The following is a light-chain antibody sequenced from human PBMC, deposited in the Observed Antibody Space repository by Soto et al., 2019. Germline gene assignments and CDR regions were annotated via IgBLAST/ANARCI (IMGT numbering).Light chain of an antibody. CDR3: QQYSTYSRS. Sequence: DIQMTQSPSTLSAFVGDRVTINCRASQSISSWLAWYQQKPGKAPKLLIHKASSLESGVPSRFSGSGSGTEFTLTITSLQPDDFATYYCQQYSTYSRSFGGGTKVEIK. V-gene: IGKV1-5*03. CDR1: QSISSW. J-gene: IGKJ4*01. CDR2: KAS.